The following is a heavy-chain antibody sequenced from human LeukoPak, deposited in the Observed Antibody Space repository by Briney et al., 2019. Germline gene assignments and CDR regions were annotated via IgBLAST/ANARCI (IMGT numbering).Heavy chain of an antibody. Sequence: GESLKISCKSSGYTFTHDWIGWVRQMPGKGLEWMGIIYPGDSDTRYSPSFQGQVTISADKSISTAYLQRSSLKASDTAMYYCARHILTGYYRGGIVDYWGQGTLVTVSS. V-gene: IGHV5-51*01. CDR2: IYPGDSDT. CDR1: GYTFTHDW. CDR3: ARHILTGYYRGGIVDY. D-gene: IGHD3-9*01. J-gene: IGHJ4*02.